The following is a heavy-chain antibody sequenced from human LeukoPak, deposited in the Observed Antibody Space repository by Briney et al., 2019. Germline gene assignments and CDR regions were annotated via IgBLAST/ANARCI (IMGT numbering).Heavy chain of an antibody. D-gene: IGHD3-22*01. Sequence: GASVKVSCKASGYTFTDYYIYWVRQAPGQGLEWMGWISAYNGNTNYAQKLQGRVTMTTDTSTSTAYMELRSLRSDDTAVYYCARDPGVGSWYYYDSSPYYGMDVWGQGTTVTVSS. CDR3: ARDPGVGSWYYYDSSPYYGMDV. J-gene: IGHJ6*02. CDR1: GYTFTDYY. V-gene: IGHV1-18*04. CDR2: ISAYNGNT.